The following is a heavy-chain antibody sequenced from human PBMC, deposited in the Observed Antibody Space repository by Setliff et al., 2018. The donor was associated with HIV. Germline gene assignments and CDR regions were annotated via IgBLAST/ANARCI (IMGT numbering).Heavy chain of an antibody. V-gene: IGHV3-30*04. Sequence: PGGSLRLSCAASGFTFGSYAMHWVRQAPGRGLEWVAAISYDGSDKFYADSVKGRFTISRDNSKNTLYLQMNSLGAEDTAVYYCAKPDAGPVSTIAATGKNALNIWGQGTRVTVSS. CDR3: AKPDAGPVSTIAATGKNALNI. D-gene: IGHD6-13*01. CDR2: ISYDGSDK. J-gene: IGHJ3*02. CDR1: GFTFGSYA.